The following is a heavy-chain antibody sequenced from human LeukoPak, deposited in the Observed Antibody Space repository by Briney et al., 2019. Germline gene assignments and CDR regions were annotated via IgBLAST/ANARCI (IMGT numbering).Heavy chain of an antibody. CDR3: ARDHRARYNWNAAFDI. CDR2: INPSSGGT. Sequence: ASVKVSCKASGYTFTGYYMHWVRQAPGQGLEWMGWINPSSGGTNYAQKFQGRVTMTRDTSISTAYMKLSRLRSDDTAVYYCARDHRARYNWNAAFDIWGQGTMVTVSS. D-gene: IGHD1-20*01. V-gene: IGHV1-2*02. J-gene: IGHJ3*02. CDR1: GYTFTGYY.